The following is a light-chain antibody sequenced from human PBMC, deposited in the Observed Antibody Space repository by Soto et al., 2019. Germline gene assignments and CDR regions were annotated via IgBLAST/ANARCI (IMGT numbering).Light chain of an antibody. V-gene: IGLV2-11*01. CDR2: DVS. J-gene: IGLJ1*01. CDR1: SSDVGAYNY. Sequence: QSALTQPRSVSGSPGQSVTISCTGTSSDVGAYNYVSWYQQYPGKAPKLMIYDVSKRPSGVPDRFSGPKSGNTASLTISGLQAEDEADYYCCSYAGTYTYVFGTGTKATVL. CDR3: CSYAGTYTYV.